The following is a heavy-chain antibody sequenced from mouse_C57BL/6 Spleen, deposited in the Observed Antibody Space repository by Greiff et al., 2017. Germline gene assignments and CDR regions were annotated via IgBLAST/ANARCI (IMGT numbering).Heavy chain of an antibody. CDR1: GFTFTDYY. D-gene: IGHD2-13*01. Sequence: EVKLMESGGGLVQPGGSLSLSCAASGFTFTDYYMSWVRQPPGKALEWLGFISNKANGYTTEYSASVKVRFTISRDNSQSILYLQMNALRAEDSATYYCARYEGGDPWYFDVWGTGTTVTVSS. CDR3: ARYEGGDPWYFDV. V-gene: IGHV7-3*01. CDR2: ISNKANGYTT. J-gene: IGHJ1*03.